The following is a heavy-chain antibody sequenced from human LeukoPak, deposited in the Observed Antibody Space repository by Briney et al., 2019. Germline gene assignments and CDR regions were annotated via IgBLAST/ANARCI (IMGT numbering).Heavy chain of an antibody. V-gene: IGHV3-23*01. CDR2: LSDSGGKT. J-gene: IGHJ4*02. CDR1: GFTFSSYA. CDR3: AKVGLRLGGDY. Sequence: PGRSLRLSCAASGFTFSSYAMHWVRQAPGKGLEWVSTLSDSGGKTYYADSVKGRFTISRDNSKNTLYLQMNSLRAEDTAVYYCAKVGLRLGGDYWGPGTLVTVSS. D-gene: IGHD4-17*01.